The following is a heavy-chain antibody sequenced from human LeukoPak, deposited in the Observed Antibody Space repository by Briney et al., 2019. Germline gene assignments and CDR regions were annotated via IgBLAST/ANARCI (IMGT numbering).Heavy chain of an antibody. CDR1: GYTFTSCY. CDR3: AIQKGTIFGDVSPLSKHFHH. J-gene: IGHJ1*01. D-gene: IGHD3-3*01. V-gene: IGHV1-46*01. CDR2: INPSGGST. Sequence: ASVKVSCKASGYTFTSCYMHWVRQAPGQGLEWMGLINPSGGSTTYAQKFQGRVTMTRDMSTSTVHMELSSLRSEDTAVYYCAIQKGTIFGDVSPLSKHFHHWGQGTLVTVSS.